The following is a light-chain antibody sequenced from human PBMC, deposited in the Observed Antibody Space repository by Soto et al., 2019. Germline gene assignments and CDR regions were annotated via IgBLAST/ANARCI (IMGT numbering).Light chain of an antibody. Sequence: QSVLTQPPSVSGAPRQRVTLSCTGSSSNIGANYDVHWHQQLPGTAPKLLIYGNHNRPSGVPDRFAGSKSGTSASLAITGLQAEDEADYYCQCYDSSLRGVLFGGGTKLTVL. J-gene: IGLJ2*01. CDR1: SSNIGANYD. V-gene: IGLV1-40*01. CDR3: QCYDSSLRGVL. CDR2: GNH.